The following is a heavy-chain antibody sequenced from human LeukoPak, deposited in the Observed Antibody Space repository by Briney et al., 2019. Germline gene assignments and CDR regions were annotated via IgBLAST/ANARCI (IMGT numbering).Heavy chain of an antibody. CDR2: ISGSGGST. D-gene: IGHD6-13*01. V-gene: IGHV3-23*01. Sequence: GGSLRLSCAASGFTFSSYAMSWVRQAPGKGLEWVSAISGSGGSTYYADSVKGRFTISRDNSKNTLYLQMNSLRAEDTAVNYWAKGGGRRGPTIAAAGSCSDYWGQGTLVTVSS. CDR1: GFTFSSYA. J-gene: IGHJ4*02. CDR3: AKGGGRRGPTIAAAGSCSDY.